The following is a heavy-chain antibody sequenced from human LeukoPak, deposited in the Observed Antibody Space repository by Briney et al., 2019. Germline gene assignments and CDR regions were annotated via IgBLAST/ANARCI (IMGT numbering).Heavy chain of an antibody. CDR1: GFSLRAYD. CDR3: AMRDRGYGLDI. V-gene: IGHV3-23*01. J-gene: IGHJ3*02. Sequence: PTGGSLRLSCAASGFSLRAYDLIWVRQAPGKGLDWVSIINGGGDIMMYEDSVKGRFTISRDNSKNTFYLQMNSRRVEDTAVYYCAMRDRGYGLDIWGQGTMVTVSS. CDR2: INGGGDIM. D-gene: IGHD3-10*01.